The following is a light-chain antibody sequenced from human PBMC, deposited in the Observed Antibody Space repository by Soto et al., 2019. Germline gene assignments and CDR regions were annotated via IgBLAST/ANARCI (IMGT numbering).Light chain of an antibody. CDR1: QSISSW. V-gene: IGKV1-5*01. Sequence: DSQITQSPSTLSSSLVDIVTITWRASQSISSWLAWYQQKPGKAPKLLIYDASSLENGVPSRFSGSGSGTEFTLTISSLQPDDFATYYCQQYNSYSRTFGQGTKVDSK. J-gene: IGKJ1*01. CDR2: DAS. CDR3: QQYNSYSRT.